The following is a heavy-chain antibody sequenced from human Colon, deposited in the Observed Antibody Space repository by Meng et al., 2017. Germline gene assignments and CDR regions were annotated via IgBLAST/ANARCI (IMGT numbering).Heavy chain of an antibody. D-gene: IGHD6-13*01. CDR2: INWNGGST. V-gene: IGHV3-20*04. J-gene: IGHJ4*02. CDR1: GFTLDDYG. CDR3: ARTIAAAGTGYFDY. Sequence: GGSLRLSCAASGFTLDDYGMSWVRQAPGKGLEWVSGINWNGGSTGYADSVKGRFSISRDNAKNSLYLQMNSLRAEDTALYYCARTIAAAGTGYFDYWGQGTLVTVSS.